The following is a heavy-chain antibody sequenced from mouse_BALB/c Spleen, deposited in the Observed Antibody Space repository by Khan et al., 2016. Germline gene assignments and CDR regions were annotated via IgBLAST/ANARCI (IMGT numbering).Heavy chain of an antibody. J-gene: IGHJ3*01. CDR2: IWWNDNK. D-gene: IGHD4-1*01. V-gene: IGHV8-11*01. CDR1: GFSLNTYGMG. CDR3: ARIARWDGAY. Sequence: QVTLKESGPGILQPSQTLSLTCSFSGFSLNTYGMGVGWIRQPSGKGLEWLAHIWWNDNKSYNTALKSRLTISKDTSNNQVFLRIASVDTADTASYYWARIARWDGAYWGQGTLVTVSA.